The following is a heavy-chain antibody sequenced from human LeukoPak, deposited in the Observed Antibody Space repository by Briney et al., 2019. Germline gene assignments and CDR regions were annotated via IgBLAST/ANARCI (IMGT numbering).Heavy chain of an antibody. CDR2: ISGNGGST. CDR1: GFTFSSYG. D-gene: IGHD3-10*01. CDR3: AKALEKYDASGSSIIDY. J-gene: IGHJ4*02. V-gene: IGHV3-23*01. Sequence: PGGSLRLSCAASGFTFSSYGMSWVRQAPGKGLEWVSTISGNGGSTCYADSVKGRFTISSNNSKNTLYLQMNSLRAEDTAVHYCAKALEKYDASGSSIIDYWGQGTLVTVSS.